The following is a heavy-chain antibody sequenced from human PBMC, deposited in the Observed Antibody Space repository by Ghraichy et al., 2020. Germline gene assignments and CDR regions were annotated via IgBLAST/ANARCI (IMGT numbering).Heavy chain of an antibody. CDR3: TTDRSPSAYIVVVPAAIPLGY. J-gene: IGHJ4*02. CDR2: IKSKTDGGTT. V-gene: IGHV3-15*01. D-gene: IGHD2-2*01. CDR1: GFTFSNAW. Sequence: GGSLRLSCAASGFTFSNAWMSWVRQAPGKGLEWVGRIKSKTDGGTTDYAAPVKGRFTISRDDSKNTLYLQMNSLKTEDTAVYYCTTDRSPSAYIVVVPAAIPLGYWGQGTLVTVSS.